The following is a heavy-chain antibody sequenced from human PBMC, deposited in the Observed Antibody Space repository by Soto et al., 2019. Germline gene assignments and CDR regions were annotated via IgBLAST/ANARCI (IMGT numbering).Heavy chain of an antibody. V-gene: IGHV3-21*01. Sequence: GGSLRLSCAASGFTFSSYSMHWVRQAPGKGLEWVSSISSSSSYIYYADSVKGRFTISRDNAKNSLYLQMNSLRAEDTAVYYCARYTGDTAPSTLDYWGQGTLVTVSS. CDR3: ARYTGDTAPSTLDY. D-gene: IGHD5-18*01. J-gene: IGHJ4*02. CDR2: ISSSSSYI. CDR1: GFTFSSYS.